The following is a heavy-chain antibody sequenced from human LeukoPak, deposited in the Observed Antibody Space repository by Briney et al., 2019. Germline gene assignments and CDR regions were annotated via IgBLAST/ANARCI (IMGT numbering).Heavy chain of an antibody. D-gene: IGHD1-26*01. CDR2: INPNSGGT. J-gene: IGHJ4*02. CDR3: VRGKHRASGSYCGY. Sequence: ASVKASCKASGYTFTGYYMHWVRQAPGQGLEWMGWINPNSGGTNYAQKFQGRVTMTRDTSISTAYMELSRLRSDDTAVYYCVRGKHRASGSYCGYWGQGTLVTVSS. CDR1: GYTFTGYY. V-gene: IGHV1-2*02.